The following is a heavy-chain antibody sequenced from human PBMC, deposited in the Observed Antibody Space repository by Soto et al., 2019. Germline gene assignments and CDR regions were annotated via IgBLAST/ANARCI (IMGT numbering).Heavy chain of an antibody. CDR3: VKKRVPAAMTAAVDY. CDR2: ISGSGGST. V-gene: IGHV3-23*01. J-gene: IGHJ4*02. D-gene: IGHD2-2*01. CDR1: GFTFSSYA. Sequence: PGGSLRLSCAASGFTFSSYAMSWVRQAPGKGLEWVSAISGSGGSTYYADSVKGRFTISRDNSKNTLYLQMNSLRAEDTAVYYCVKKRVPAAMTAAVDYWGQGTLVTVSS.